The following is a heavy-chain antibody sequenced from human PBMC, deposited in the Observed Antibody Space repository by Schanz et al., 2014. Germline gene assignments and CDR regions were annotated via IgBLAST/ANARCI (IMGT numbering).Heavy chain of an antibody. D-gene: IGHD1-26*01. CDR1: GYSFTSYY. CDR3: AREPYSASYFPSPPRYGLDV. CDR2: INPSGGST. J-gene: IGHJ6*02. Sequence: QVQLVQSGAEVKKPGASVKVSCKAFGYSFTSYYIHWVRQAPGQGLEWMATINPSGGSTSFAQKFQGRVTMNSATSPNTVNQELTSLRSEDTAVDYCAREPYSASYFPSPPRYGLDVWGQGTTVTVSS. V-gene: IGHV1-46*01.